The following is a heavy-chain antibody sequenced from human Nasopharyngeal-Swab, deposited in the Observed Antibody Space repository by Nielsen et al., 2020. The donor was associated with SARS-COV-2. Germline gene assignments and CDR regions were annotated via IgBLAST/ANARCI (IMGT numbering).Heavy chain of an antibody. CDR2: IWYDGSNK. V-gene: IGHV3-33*01. J-gene: IGHJ3*02. CDR1: GFTFSSYG. D-gene: IGHD2-21*02. Sequence: GESLKISCAASGFTFSSYGMHWVRQAPGKGLEWVAVIWYDGSNKYYADSVKGRFTISRDNSKNTLYLQMNSLRAEDTAVYYCARESVVTGMDGAPDIWGRGTMVTVSS. CDR3: ARESVVTGMDGAPDI.